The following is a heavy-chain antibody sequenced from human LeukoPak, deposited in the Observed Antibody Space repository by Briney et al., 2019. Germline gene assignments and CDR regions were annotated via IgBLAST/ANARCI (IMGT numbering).Heavy chain of an antibody. J-gene: IGHJ4*02. D-gene: IGHD2-2*01. CDR1: GFTFDDYA. Sequence: GGSLRLSCAASGFTFDDYAMHWVRQAPGKGLEWVSGISWNSGSIGYADSVKGRFTISRDNAKNSLYLQMNSLRAEDTAVYYCANSVVPAALSYDYWGQGTLVTVSS. V-gene: IGHV3-9*01. CDR2: ISWNSGSI. CDR3: ANSVVPAALSYDY.